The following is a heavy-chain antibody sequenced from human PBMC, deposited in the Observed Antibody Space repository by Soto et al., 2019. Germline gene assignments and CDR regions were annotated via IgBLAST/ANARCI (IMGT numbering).Heavy chain of an antibody. J-gene: IGHJ5*02. CDR1: GGSISSYY. D-gene: IGHD3-22*01. CDR3: ARKCYYYDSAGFYGWFDP. Sequence: PSETLSLTCTVSGGSISSYYWSWIRQPPGKGLEWIGYIYYSGSTYYNPSLKSRVTMSVDTSKNQFSLKVRSVTAADTAIYSCARKCYYYDSAGFYGWFDPWGQGALVTVSS. CDR2: IYYSGST. V-gene: IGHV4-59*04.